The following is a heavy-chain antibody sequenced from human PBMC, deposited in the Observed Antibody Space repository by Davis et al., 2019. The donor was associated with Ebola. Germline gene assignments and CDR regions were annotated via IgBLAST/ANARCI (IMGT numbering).Heavy chain of an antibody. CDR1: GFTFSHYD. CDR3: ARYCHYTDCSYFDC. Sequence: GESLKISCAASGFTFSHYDMSWVRHVPGKGLEWVSTFSASEGHTHYSDSVRGRFTISRDNSKNTLYLQMNSLRAEDTATYYCARYCHYTDCSYFDCWGQGTMVAVSS. CDR2: FSASEGHT. V-gene: IGHV3-23*01. J-gene: IGHJ4*02. D-gene: IGHD2-15*01.